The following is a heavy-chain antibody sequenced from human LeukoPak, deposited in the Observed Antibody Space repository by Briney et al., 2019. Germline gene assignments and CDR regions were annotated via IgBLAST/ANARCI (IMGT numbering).Heavy chain of an antibody. Sequence: GGSLRLSCAASGFTLSKHWMTWVRQAPGKGLECVAIIKQDGSEKYYVNSVKGRFAISRDNAKNSLYLQMNSLRVEDTAVYYCGREWAVDFWGQGTLVTVSS. CDR1: GFTLSKHW. CDR3: GREWAVDF. CDR2: IKQDGSEK. J-gene: IGHJ4*02. V-gene: IGHV3-7*01.